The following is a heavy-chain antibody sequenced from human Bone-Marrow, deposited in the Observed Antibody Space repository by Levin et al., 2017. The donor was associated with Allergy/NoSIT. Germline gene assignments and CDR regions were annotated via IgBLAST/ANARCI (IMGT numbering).Heavy chain of an antibody. CDR3: ARESDSGSYSDY. Sequence: GESLKISCAASGFTFSDYYMSWIRQAPGKGLEWVSDISRSGDSIYYADSVKSRFTISRDNAKNSLYLQMSSLRVEDTAVYYCARESDSGSYSDYWGQGTLVTVSS. J-gene: IGHJ4*02. CDR2: ISRSGDSI. V-gene: IGHV3-11*01. CDR1: GFTFSDYY. D-gene: IGHD3-10*01.